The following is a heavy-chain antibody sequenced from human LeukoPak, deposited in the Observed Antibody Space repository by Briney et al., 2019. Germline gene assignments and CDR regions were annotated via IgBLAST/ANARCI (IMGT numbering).Heavy chain of an antibody. D-gene: IGHD2-21*01. CDR1: GGSFSGYY. CDR3: ASTSVWTNYNWFDP. V-gene: IGHV4-34*01. Sequence: PSETLSLTCAVYGGSFSGYYWSWIRQPPGKGLEWIGEINHSGSTNYNPSLKSRVTISVDTSKNQFSLKLSSVTAADTAVHYCASTSVWTNYNWFDPWGQGTLVTVSS. J-gene: IGHJ5*02. CDR2: INHSGST.